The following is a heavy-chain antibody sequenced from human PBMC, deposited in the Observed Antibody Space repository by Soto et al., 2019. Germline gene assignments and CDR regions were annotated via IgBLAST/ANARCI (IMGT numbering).Heavy chain of an antibody. CDR3: ASHYDSSGYYYRGLDY. Sequence: QVQLVQSGAEVKKPGSSVKVSCKASGGTFSSYAISWVRQAPGQGLEWMGGIIPIFGTADYAQKFQGRVTITADESTRTAYMELRSLRSEDTAVYYCASHYDSSGYYYRGLDYWGQGTLVTVSS. D-gene: IGHD3-22*01. CDR2: IIPIFGTA. J-gene: IGHJ4*02. V-gene: IGHV1-69*12. CDR1: GGTFSSYA.